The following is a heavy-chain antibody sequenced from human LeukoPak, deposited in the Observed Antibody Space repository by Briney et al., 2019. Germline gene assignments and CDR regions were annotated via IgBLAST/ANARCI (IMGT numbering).Heavy chain of an antibody. Sequence: GESLRLSCAASGFTFSNYEMNWVRQAPGKGLEWVSYISSSGSSIDYADSVKGRFIISRDNAKNSLYLQMNSLRVEDTAVYCCARWKQLVRSPFDPWGQGTLVTVSS. J-gene: IGHJ5*02. D-gene: IGHD6-13*01. CDR3: ARWKQLVRSPFDP. CDR2: ISSSGSSI. CDR1: GFTFSNYE. V-gene: IGHV3-48*03.